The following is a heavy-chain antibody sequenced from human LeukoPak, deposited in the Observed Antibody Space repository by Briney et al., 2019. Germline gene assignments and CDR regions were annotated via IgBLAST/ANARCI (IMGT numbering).Heavy chain of an antibody. CDR1: VYTFISCG. J-gene: IGHJ3*02. CDR3: ARRSEDAFDI. D-gene: IGHD6-19*01. V-gene: IGHV1-18*01. CDR2: ISAYNGNT. Sequence: GASVTVSYMRSVYTFISCGIRWVGQAPGQGGAWVGWISAYNGNTNYAQKLQGRVTMTTDTSTSTAYMELRSLRSDDTAVYYCARRSEDAFDIWGQGTMVTVSS.